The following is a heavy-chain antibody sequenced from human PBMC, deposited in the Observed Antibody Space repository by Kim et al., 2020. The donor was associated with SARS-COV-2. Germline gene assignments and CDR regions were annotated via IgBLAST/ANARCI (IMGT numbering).Heavy chain of an antibody. CDR3: ARDLTTMVRGVVELDY. Sequence: GGSLRLSCAASGFTFSSYGMHWVRQAPGKGLEWVAVISYDGSNKYYADSVKGRFTISRDNSKNTLYLQMNSLRAEDTAVYYCARDLTTMVRGVVELDYWGQGTLVTVSS. D-gene: IGHD3-10*01. CDR1: GFTFSSYG. J-gene: IGHJ4*02. V-gene: IGHV3-33*05. CDR2: ISYDGSNK.